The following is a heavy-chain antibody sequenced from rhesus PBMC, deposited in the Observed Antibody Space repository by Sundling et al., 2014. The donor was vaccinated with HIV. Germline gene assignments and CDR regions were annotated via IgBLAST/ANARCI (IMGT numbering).Heavy chain of an antibody. CDR3: AARIGVITSFDY. V-gene: IGHV1-198*02. J-gene: IGHJ4*01. CDR1: GFTFGSYS. Sequence: QVQLVQSGAEVRKPGASVKVSCKASGFTFGSYSVSWVRQAPGQGLEWMGGIVPLVSVTNYAQKFQDRVTIIADTSTSTAYMELSSLRSEDTAVYYCAARIGVITSFDYWGQGVLVTVSS. D-gene: IGHD3-22*01. CDR2: IVPLVSVT.